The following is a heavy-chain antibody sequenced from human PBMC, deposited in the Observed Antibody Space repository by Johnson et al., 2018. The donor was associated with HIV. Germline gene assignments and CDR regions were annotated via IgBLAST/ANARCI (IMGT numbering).Heavy chain of an antibody. CDR3: ARELVRYAFDI. CDR2: ISSSGSTI. V-gene: IGHV3-11*04. J-gene: IGHJ3*02. Sequence: QVQLVESGGGVVRPGGSLRLSCAASGFTFNDYYMSWIRQTPGKGLEWVSYISSSGSTIYYADSVKGRFSISRDNAKNSMYLQMNSLRAEDTAVYDCARELVRYAFDIWGQGTMVTVSS. D-gene: IGHD6-6*01. CDR1: GFTFNDYY.